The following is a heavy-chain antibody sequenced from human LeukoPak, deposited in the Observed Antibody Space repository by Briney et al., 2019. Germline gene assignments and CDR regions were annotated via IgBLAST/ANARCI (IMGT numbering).Heavy chain of an antibody. V-gene: IGHV3-23*01. Sequence: HPGGSLRLSCAASGFTFSDYAMNWVRQALGRGLEWVSTISYSGGNTYYADPVKGRFTISRDNSKNTLYLQMNSLRAEDTAIYYCAKARYCSGGTCPEWFDPWGQGTLVTVS. D-gene: IGHD2-15*01. CDR2: ISYSGGNT. J-gene: IGHJ5*02. CDR3: AKARYCSGGTCPEWFDP. CDR1: GFTFSDYA.